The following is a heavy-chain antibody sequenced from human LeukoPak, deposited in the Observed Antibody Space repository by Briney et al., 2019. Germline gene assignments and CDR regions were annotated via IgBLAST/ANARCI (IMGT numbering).Heavy chain of an antibody. CDR2: ISYDGSNK. V-gene: IGHV3-30-3*01. J-gene: IGHJ4*02. CDR3: ARDPSGSAYYFDY. D-gene: IGHD3-10*01. CDR1: GFTSSSYA. Sequence: GGSLRLSCAASGFTSSSYAMHWVRQAPGKGLEWVAVISYDGSNKYYADSVKGRFTISRDNSKNTLYLQMNSLRAEDTAVYYCARDPSGSAYYFDYWGQGTLVTVSS.